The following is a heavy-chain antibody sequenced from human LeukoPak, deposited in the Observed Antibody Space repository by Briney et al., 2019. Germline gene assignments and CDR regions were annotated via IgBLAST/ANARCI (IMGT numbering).Heavy chain of an antibody. J-gene: IGHJ6*03. CDR1: GGSFSGYY. CDR3: ARRYYYYYYMDV. Sequence: NPSETLSLTCAVYGGSFSGYYWSWIRQPPGKGLEWIGEINHSGSTNYNPSLKSRVTISVDTSKNQFSLKLSSVTAADTAVYYCARRYYYYYYMDVWGKGTTVTISS. CDR2: INHSGST. V-gene: IGHV4-34*01.